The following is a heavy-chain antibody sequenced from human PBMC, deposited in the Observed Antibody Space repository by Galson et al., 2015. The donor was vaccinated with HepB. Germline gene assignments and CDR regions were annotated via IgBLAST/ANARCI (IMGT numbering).Heavy chain of an antibody. CDR3: AKDGGYWSYGVYYYFYMDV. CDR2: IEYDGSKK. V-gene: IGHV3-30*18. D-gene: IGHD1-7*01. Sequence: SLRLSCAASGFTFSSYGMHWVRQAPGKGLEWVAVIEYDGSKKYYADSVKGRFTISRDNSKNTLNLQMNSLRAEDTAVYYCAKDGGYWSYGVYYYFYMDVWGKGTTVTVSS. J-gene: IGHJ6*03. CDR1: GFTFSSYG.